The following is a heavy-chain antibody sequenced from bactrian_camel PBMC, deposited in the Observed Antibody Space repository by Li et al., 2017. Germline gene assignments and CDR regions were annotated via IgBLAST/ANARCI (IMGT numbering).Heavy chain of an antibody. CDR1: GITFRSYS. V-gene: IGHV3S55*01. CDR2: LDNDGSI. J-gene: IGHJ4*01. D-gene: IGHD4*01. Sequence: HVQLVESGGGSVEIGGSLTLSCATSGITFRSYSMGWFRQKPGLGREGVATLDNDGSIDYADSVKGRFTISKDKVKNILYLQMNNLKPEDSAMYYCAADPIRRPNVGCSGYFARFLVLEGQGTQVTVS.